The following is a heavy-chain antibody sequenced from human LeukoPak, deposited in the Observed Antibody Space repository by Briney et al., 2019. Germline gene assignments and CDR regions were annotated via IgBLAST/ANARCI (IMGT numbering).Heavy chain of an antibody. V-gene: IGHV3-7*01. CDR1: GFTFSSYW. CDR3: ARSDYYDSSGFDY. J-gene: IGHJ4*02. CDR2: IKQDGSEK. D-gene: IGHD3-22*01. Sequence: GGSLRLSCAASGFTFSSYWTSWVRQAPGKGLEWVANIKQDGSEKYYVDSVKGRFTISRDNAKNSLYLQMNSLRAEDTAVYYCARSDYYDSSGFDYWGQGTLVTVPS.